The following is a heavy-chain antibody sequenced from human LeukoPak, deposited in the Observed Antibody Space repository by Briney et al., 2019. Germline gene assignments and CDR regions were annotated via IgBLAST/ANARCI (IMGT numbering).Heavy chain of an antibody. CDR1: GGSISSYY. J-gene: IGHJ6*03. D-gene: IGHD5-18*01. CDR3: ARTTEGGYTYGYFYYYYMDV. V-gene: IGHV4-59*01. Sequence: MSSETLSLTCTVSGGSISSYYWSWIRQPPGKGLEWIANIYYSGSTNYNPSLKSRVTISVDTSKNQFSLKLTSVTAADTAVYYCARTTEGGYTYGYFYYYYMDVWGKGTTVTISS. CDR2: IYYSGST.